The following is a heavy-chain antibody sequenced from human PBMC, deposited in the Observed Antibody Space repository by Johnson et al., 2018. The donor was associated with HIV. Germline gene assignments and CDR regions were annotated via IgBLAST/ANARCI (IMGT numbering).Heavy chain of an antibody. CDR2: ISNNGGST. CDR3: ARGYSYECQGELDAFDI. CDR1: GFTFGAYA. V-gene: IGHV3-64*04. Sequence: QVQLVESVGGLVQPGRSLRLSCTASGFTFGAYAVSWVRQAPGKGLEYVSAISNNGGSTYYANSVKGRFTISRDNSKTTLYLQMKSLRAEDTALYNCARGYSYECQGELDAFDIWGQGTIVTVSS. D-gene: IGHD5-18*01. J-gene: IGHJ3*02.